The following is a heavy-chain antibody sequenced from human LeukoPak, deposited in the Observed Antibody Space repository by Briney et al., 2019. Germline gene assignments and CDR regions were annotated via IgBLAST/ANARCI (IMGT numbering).Heavy chain of an antibody. V-gene: IGHV3-7*01. Sequence: QPGGPLRLSCAASGFTCSSYWMSWVRQAPGKGQEWVANIKQDGSEKYYVDSVKGRFTISRDNAKNSLYLQMNSLRAEDTAVYYWARDRRGYYDSSGYHYWGQGTLVTVSS. D-gene: IGHD3-22*01. CDR1: GFTCSSYW. J-gene: IGHJ4*02. CDR2: IKQDGSEK. CDR3: ARDRRGYYDSSGYHY.